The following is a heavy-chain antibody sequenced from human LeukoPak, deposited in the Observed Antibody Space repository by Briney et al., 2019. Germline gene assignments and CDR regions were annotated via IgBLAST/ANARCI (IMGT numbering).Heavy chain of an antibody. Sequence: PGGSLRLSCAASGFTVSSNYMSWVRQAPGKGLEWVSVIYSGGSTYYADSVKGRFTISRDNSKNTLYLQMNSLRAEGTAVYYCARVSDPDYGDYYFDYWGQGTLVTVSS. D-gene: IGHD4-17*01. J-gene: IGHJ4*02. V-gene: IGHV3-66*01. CDR1: GFTVSSNY. CDR2: IYSGGST. CDR3: ARVSDPDYGDYYFDY.